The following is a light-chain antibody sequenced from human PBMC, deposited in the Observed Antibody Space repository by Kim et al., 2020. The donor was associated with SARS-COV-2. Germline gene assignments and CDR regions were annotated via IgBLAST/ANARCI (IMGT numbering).Light chain of an antibody. Sequence: SPGERATLSCGASQSVNSNYLAWYQQKPGLAPRLLMYDISSRATGIPDRFSGSGSGTDFTLTISRLEPEDFAVYYCQQYGSSVLTFGGGTKVDIK. V-gene: IGKV3D-20*01. J-gene: IGKJ4*01. CDR1: QSVNSNY. CDR3: QQYGSSVLT. CDR2: DIS.